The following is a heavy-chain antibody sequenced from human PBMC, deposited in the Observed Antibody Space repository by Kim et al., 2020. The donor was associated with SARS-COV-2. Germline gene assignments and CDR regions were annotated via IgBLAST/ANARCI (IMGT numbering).Heavy chain of an antibody. J-gene: IGHJ1*01. V-gene: IGHV4-39*07. CDR3: ARDASGYGSGSYFQH. Sequence: NPSLKSRVTISRDMSKNQFSLELTSVTAADTAVYYCARDASGYGSGSYFQHWGQGTLVTVSS. D-gene: IGHD3-10*01.